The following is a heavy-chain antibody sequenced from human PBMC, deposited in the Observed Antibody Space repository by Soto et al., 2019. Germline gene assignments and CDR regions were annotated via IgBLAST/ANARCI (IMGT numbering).Heavy chain of an antibody. CDR3: AKGSFGFDY. J-gene: IGHJ4*02. CDR2: ISGSGGST. Sequence: GGSLRLSCADSGFTFRSYAMSWVRQAPGKGLEWVSAISGSGGSTYYADSVKGRFTISRDNSKNTLYLQMNSLRAEDTAIYYCAKGSFGFDYWGQGTLVTVSS. CDR1: GFTFRSYA. D-gene: IGHD3-10*01. V-gene: IGHV3-23*01.